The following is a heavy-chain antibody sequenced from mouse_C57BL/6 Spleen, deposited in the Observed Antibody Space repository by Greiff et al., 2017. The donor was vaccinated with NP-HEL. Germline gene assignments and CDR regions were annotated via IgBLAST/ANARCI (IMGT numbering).Heavy chain of an antibody. CDR3: ARGYYGGAY. V-gene: IGHV1-52*01. Sequence: QVQLQQPGAELVRPGSSVKLSCKASGYTFTSYWLHWVKQRPIQGLEWIGNIDPSDSETHYNQKFKDKATLTVDKSSSTAYMQLSSLTSEDSAVYYCARGYYGGAYWGQGTLVTVSA. CDR2: IDPSDSET. D-gene: IGHD1-1*01. J-gene: IGHJ3*01. CDR1: GYTFTSYW.